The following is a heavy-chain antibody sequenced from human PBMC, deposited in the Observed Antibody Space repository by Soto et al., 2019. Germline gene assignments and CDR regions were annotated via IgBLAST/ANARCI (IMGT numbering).Heavy chain of an antibody. V-gene: IGHV1-3*01. CDR1: GITFSSYA. J-gene: IGHJ5*02. Sequence: QVQLVQSGAEVKKPGASVKVSCKASGITFSSYAMHWVRQAPGQRLEWIGWINAGNGDTRYSQIFQGRVTLTRDTSASTVYLDLSSLRSEDTAIYYCARAISGYVTWGQGTLVTVSS. CDR2: INAGNGDT. CDR3: ARAISGYVT. D-gene: IGHD5-12*01.